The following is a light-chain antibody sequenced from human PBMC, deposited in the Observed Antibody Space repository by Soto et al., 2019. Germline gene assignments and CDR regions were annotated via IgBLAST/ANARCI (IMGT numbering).Light chain of an antibody. CDR3: QKYNSAPWT. CDR2: VAS. V-gene: IGKV1-27*01. Sequence: DIQMTQSASFLSASVGDRVTITCRASQGISNYLAWYQQQPGKVPKLLIYVASTLQSGVPSRFSGSGSGTDITLTISSLQPEDVATYYCQKYNSAPWTFGQGTKVEIK. J-gene: IGKJ1*01. CDR1: QGISNY.